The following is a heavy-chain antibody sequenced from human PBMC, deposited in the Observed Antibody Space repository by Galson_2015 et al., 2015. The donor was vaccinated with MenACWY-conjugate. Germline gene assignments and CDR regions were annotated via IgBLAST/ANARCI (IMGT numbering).Heavy chain of an antibody. J-gene: IGHJ4*02. CDR3: ARGGGAGNIGRFDY. Sequence: ATLSLCCAVDGGFFSGYNSCWLRPPAGRVVWWVGVINQSGSTSYYPSLKSRVTISVDTSKNQISLKLSSVTAADTAVYYCARGGGAGNIGRFDYWGQGTLVTVSS. CDR2: INQSGST. D-gene: IGHD1-26*01. V-gene: IGHV4-34*01. CDR1: GGFFSGYN.